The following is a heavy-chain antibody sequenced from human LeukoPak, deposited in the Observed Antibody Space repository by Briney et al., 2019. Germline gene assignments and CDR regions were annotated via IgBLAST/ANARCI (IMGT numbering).Heavy chain of an antibody. CDR1: GGSFSGYY. V-gene: IGHV4-34*01. CDR2: INHSGST. D-gene: IGHD3-22*01. J-gene: IGHJ5*02. CDR3: ARTSSGYYRHWFDP. Sequence: PSETLSLTCAVYGGSFSGYYWSWIRQPPGKGLEWIGEINHSGSTNYNPSLKSRVTISVDTSKNQFSLKLSPVTAADTAVYYCARTSSGYYRHWFDPWGQGTLVTVSS.